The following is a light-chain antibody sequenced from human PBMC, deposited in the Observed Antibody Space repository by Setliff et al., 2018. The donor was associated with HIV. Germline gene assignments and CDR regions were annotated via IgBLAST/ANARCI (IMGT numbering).Light chain of an antibody. V-gene: IGLV2-14*01. CDR3: TSYTSSYTLV. CDR2: EVS. Sequence: QSALTQPASVSGSPGQSITISCTGTSSDVGGYNYVSWYQQHPGKAPKVMIYEVSNRPSGVSNRFSGSKSGNTASLTISELQAEDEADYHCTSYTSSYTLVFGTGTKVTVL. J-gene: IGLJ1*01. CDR1: SSDVGGYNY.